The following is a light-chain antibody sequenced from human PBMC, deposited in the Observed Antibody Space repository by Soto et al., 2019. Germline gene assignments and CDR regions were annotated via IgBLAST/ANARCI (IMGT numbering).Light chain of an antibody. CDR3: NSYTSSSTYV. J-gene: IGLJ1*01. CDR1: SSDVGGFNY. CDR2: DVT. V-gene: IGLV2-14*03. Sequence: QSALTKPASVSGSPGQSITISCTGTSSDVGGFNYVSWYQQHPGKAPKLMIYDVTNRPSWVSYRFSGSKFGNTASLTSSGLQDEDEADYYCNSYTSSSTYVFGTGTKLTVL.